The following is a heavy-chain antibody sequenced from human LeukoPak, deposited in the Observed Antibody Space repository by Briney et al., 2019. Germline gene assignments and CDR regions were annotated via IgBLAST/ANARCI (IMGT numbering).Heavy chain of an antibody. CDR3: AKFTDNIVVVTAMPDY. D-gene: IGHD2-21*02. J-gene: IGHJ4*02. Sequence: GGSLRLSCAASGFTFSSYAMSWVRQAPGKGLEWVSAISGSGGSTYYADFVKGRFTISRDNSKNTLYLQMNSLRAEDTAVYYCAKFTDNIVVVTAMPDYWGQGTLVTVSS. CDR2: ISGSGGST. CDR1: GFTFSSYA. V-gene: IGHV3-23*01.